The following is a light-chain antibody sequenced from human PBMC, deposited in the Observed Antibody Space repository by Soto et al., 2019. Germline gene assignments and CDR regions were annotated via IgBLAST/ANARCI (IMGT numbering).Light chain of an antibody. CDR1: SSDVGGYNY. J-gene: IGLJ2*01. V-gene: IGLV2-11*01. Sequence: QSVLTQPRSVSGSPGQSVTISCSGTSSDVGGYNYVSWYQQHPGKAPKLMIYDVSKRPSGVPDRVSGAKSGNTASLTISGLQAEDEADYYCCSYAGSYTVVFGGGTKLTVL. CDR3: CSYAGSYTVV. CDR2: DVS.